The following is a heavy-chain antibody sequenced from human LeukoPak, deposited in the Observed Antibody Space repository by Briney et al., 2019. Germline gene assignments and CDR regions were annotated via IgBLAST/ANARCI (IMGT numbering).Heavy chain of an antibody. V-gene: IGHV5-51*01. D-gene: IGHD3-22*01. CDR2: IYPGDSDT. CDR3: ARPRDSSSWAAFDF. CDR1: GYSFTNYW. Sequence: GESLKISCKGSGYSFTNYWIGWVRQMPGKGLEWMGIIYPGDSDTRYSPSFQGQVTISADKSISTAYLQWSSLKASDTAMYYCARPRDSSSWAAFDFWGQGTVVAVSS. J-gene: IGHJ3*01.